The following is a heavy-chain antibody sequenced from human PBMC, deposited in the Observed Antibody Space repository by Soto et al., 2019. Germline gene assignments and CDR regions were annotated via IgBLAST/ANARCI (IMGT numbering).Heavy chain of an antibody. CDR3: ARADTHCSNGVCSMAWFDP. J-gene: IGHJ5*02. CDR1: VYSFTNNW. Sequence: PGQSLKISCLASVYSFTNNWIALVRPMPGKGLEWMGIIDPSDSDTRYSPSFQGQVTMSVDKSISTAYLQWNSLKASDTAMYFCARADTHCSNGVCSMAWFDPWGQGTPVTVSS. D-gene: IGHD2-8*01. CDR2: IDPSDSDT. V-gene: IGHV5-51*01.